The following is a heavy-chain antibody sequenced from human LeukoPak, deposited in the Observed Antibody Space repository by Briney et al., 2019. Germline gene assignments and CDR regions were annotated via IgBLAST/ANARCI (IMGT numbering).Heavy chain of an antibody. CDR3: ARDSVAGPWYFDL. Sequence: GASVKVSFKASGYTFTNYYMHWVRQAPGQGLEWMGIIRPSGGSTSYAQKFQGRVTLTRDTSTTTVYMELSSLRSEDTAVYYCARDSVAGPWYFDLWGRGTLVTVSS. CDR1: GYTFTNYY. D-gene: IGHD6-19*01. J-gene: IGHJ2*01. CDR2: IRPSGGST. V-gene: IGHV1-46*01.